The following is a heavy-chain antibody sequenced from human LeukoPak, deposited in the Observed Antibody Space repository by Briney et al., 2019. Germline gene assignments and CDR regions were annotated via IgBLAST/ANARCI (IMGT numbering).Heavy chain of an antibody. CDR3: ASRGDY. V-gene: IGHV3-43*01. D-gene: IGHD5-24*01. CDR1: GFTFDDYT. J-gene: IGHJ4*02. Sequence: GGSLRLSCAASGFTFDDYTMHWVRQAPGKGLEWVSLITWDGGSAFYADSVKGRFTISRDNSKNTLYLQMNSLRAEDTAVYYCASRGDYWGQGTLVTVSS. CDR2: ITWDGGSA.